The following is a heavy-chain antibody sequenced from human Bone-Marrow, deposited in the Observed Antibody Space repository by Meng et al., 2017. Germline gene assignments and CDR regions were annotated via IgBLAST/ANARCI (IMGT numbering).Heavy chain of an antibody. D-gene: IGHD1-14*01. CDR2: INHSGST. V-gene: IGHV4-34*01. CDR1: GGSFSGYY. Sequence: SETLSLTCAVYGGSFSGYYWSWIRQPPGKGLEWIGEINHSGSTNYNPSLKSRVTISVDTSKNQFSLKLSSVTAADTAVYYCASGPHHRPPPRSPSPLDYWGQGTLVTVSS. J-gene: IGHJ4*02. CDR3: ASGPHHRPPPRSPSPLDY.